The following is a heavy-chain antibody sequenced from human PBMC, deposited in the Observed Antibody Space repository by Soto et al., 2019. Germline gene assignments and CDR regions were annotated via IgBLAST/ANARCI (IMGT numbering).Heavy chain of an antibody. CDR3: ARARGYSGYDIDY. CDR2: IYHSGST. J-gene: IGHJ4*02. D-gene: IGHD5-12*01. Sequence: SETLSLTCAVSGGSISSGGYSWSWIRQPPGKGLEWIGYIYHSGSTYYNPSLKSRVTISVDRSKNQFSLKLSSVTAADTAVYYCARARGYSGYDIDYWGQGTLVTVSS. CDR1: GGSISSGGYS. V-gene: IGHV4-30-2*01.